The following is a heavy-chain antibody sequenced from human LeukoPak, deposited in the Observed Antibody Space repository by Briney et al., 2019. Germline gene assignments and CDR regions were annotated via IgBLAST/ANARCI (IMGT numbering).Heavy chain of an antibody. CDR3: ARVSSSDSSGFDY. D-gene: IGHD3-22*01. CDR2: INPNSGGT. J-gene: IGHJ4*02. CDR1: GYTFTGYY. Sequence: GASVKVSCKASGYTFTGYYMHWVRQAPGQGLEWMGWINPNSGGTNYAQKFQGRVTITRDTSASTAYMELSSLRSEDMAVYYCARVSSSDSSGFDYWGQGTLVTVSS. V-gene: IGHV1-2*02.